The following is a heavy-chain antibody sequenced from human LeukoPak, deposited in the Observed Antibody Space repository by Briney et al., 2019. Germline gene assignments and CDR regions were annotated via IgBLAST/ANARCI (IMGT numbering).Heavy chain of an antibody. D-gene: IGHD6-19*01. CDR2: VNSDGSST. J-gene: IGHJ5*02. V-gene: IGHV3-74*01. CDR3: ARDLSSRGWPRAGNWFDP. CDR1: GFTFSSYW. Sequence: GGSLRLSCAASGFTFSSYWMHWVRQAPGKGLVWVSRVNSDGSSTSYADSVKGRFTISRDNAKNTLYLQMNSLRAEDTAVYYCARDLSSRGWPRAGNWFDPWGQGTLVTVSS.